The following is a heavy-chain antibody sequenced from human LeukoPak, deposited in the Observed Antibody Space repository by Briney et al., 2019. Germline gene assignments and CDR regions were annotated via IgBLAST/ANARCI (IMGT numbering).Heavy chain of an antibody. CDR2: ISSSSSYI. D-gene: IGHD6-19*01. J-gene: IGHJ4*02. Sequence: GGSLRLSCAASGFTFSSYSMNWVRQAPGKGLEWVSSISSSSSYIYYADSVKGRFTISRDNSKNTLYLQMNSLRAEDTAVYYCAKGDRPYSSGWCNQFDYWGQGTLVTVSS. CDR3: AKGDRPYSSGWCNQFDY. CDR1: GFTFSSYS. V-gene: IGHV3-21*04.